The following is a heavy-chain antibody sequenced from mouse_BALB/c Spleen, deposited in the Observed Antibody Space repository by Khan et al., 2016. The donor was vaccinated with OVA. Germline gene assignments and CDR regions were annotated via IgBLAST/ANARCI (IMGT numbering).Heavy chain of an antibody. CDR2: IFPGTGTT. Sequence: QVQLQQSGAELVKPGASVKLSCKTSGYTFTNYWIQWVKQRPGQGLGWIGQIFPGTGTTYYNENFKAKATLTLDTSSSTAYMQLSSLTSAESAVYFCARGYFGNYEFAYWGQGTLVTVSA. CDR3: ARGYFGNYEFAY. CDR1: GYTFTNYW. J-gene: IGHJ3*01. V-gene: IGHV1S132*01. D-gene: IGHD2-1*01.